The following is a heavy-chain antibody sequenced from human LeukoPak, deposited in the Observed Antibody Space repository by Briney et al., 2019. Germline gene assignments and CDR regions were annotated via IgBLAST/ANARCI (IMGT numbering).Heavy chain of an antibody. CDR3: ARDFSYGGFLGWARDDWFDT. CDR2: ISSSISTI. V-gene: IGHV3-48*02. D-gene: IGHD3-3*01. Sequence: GGSLRLSCAASGFTFSSYSMNWVRQAPGKGLEWVSYISSSISTIYYADSVKGRFTISRDNAKNSLYLQMNSLRDEDTAVYYCARDFSYGGFLGWARDDWFDTWGQGTLVTVSS. CDR1: GFTFSSYS. J-gene: IGHJ5*02.